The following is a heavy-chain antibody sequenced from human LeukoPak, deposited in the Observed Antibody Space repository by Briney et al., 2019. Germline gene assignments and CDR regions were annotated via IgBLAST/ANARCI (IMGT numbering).Heavy chain of an antibody. CDR1: GGSFSGYY. V-gene: IGHV4-34*01. D-gene: IGHD3-10*01. J-gene: IGHJ3*02. Sequence: SETLSLTCAVYGGSFSGYYWSWIRQPPGKGLEWIGEINHSGSTNYNPSLKSRVTISVDTSKNQFSLKLSSVTAADTAVYYCARGVSPYRITRAFGIWGQGTMVTVSS. CDR3: ARGVSPYRITRAFGI. CDR2: INHSGST.